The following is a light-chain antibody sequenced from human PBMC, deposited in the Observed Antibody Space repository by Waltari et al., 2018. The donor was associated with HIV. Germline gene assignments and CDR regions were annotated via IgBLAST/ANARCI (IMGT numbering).Light chain of an antibody. CDR1: SSDVGGSHY. Sequence: QSALAQPASVSGSPGQSITISCTGTSSDVGGSHYVSWYQHPPGKVPKLIVYEVSNRPSGVSNRFSGSKSGNTASLTISGLQAEDEADYYCSSYTNSSTPVVFGGGTKLTVL. CDR3: SSYTNSSTPVV. V-gene: IGLV2-14*01. J-gene: IGLJ2*01. CDR2: EVS.